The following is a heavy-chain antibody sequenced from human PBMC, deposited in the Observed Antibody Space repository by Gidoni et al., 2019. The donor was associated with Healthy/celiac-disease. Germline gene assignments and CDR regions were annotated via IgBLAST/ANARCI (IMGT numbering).Heavy chain of an antibody. CDR2: ISWDGGST. CDR3: AKDQLVYSYGTLDY. D-gene: IGHD5-18*01. V-gene: IGHV3-43*01. Sequence: EVQLVESGGVVVQPGGSLSLSCAASGFTFDDYTMHWVRQAPGKGLEWVSLISWDGGSTYYADSVKGRFTISRDNSKNSLYLQMNSLRTEDTALYYCAKDQLVYSYGTLDYWGQGTLVTVSS. CDR1: GFTFDDYT. J-gene: IGHJ4*02.